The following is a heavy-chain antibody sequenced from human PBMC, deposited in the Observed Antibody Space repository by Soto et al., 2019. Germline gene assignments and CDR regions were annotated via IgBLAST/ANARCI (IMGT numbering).Heavy chain of an antibody. V-gene: IGHV3-53*01. CDR2: IYSGGST. CDR3: ASASEQLLFINMVRSPNAFDI. J-gene: IGHJ3*02. D-gene: IGHD3-10*01. Sequence: GGSLRLSCAASGFTVSSNYMSWVRQAPGKGLEWVSVIYSGGSTYYADSVKGRFTISRDNSKNTLYLQMNSLRAEDTAVYYCASASEQLLFINMVRSPNAFDIWGQGTMVTVSS. CDR1: GFTVSSNY.